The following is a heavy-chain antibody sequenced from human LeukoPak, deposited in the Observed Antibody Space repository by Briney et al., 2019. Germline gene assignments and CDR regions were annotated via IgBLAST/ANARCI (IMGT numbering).Heavy chain of an antibody. Sequence: PSETLSLTCTVSGGSISSYYWSWIRQPPGKGLEWIGCIYYSGSTNYNPSLKSRVTISVDTSKNQFSLKLSSVTAAGTAVYYCARANVLLWFGELFSWFDPWGQGTLVTVSS. CDR1: GGSISSYY. CDR2: IYYSGST. D-gene: IGHD3-10*01. J-gene: IGHJ5*02. CDR3: ARANVLLWFGELFSWFDP. V-gene: IGHV4-59*01.